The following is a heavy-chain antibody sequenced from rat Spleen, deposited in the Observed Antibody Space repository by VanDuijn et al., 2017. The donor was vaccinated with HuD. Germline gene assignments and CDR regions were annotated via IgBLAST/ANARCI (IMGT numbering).Heavy chain of an antibody. J-gene: IGHJ2*01. CDR2: ISDDGSGT. V-gene: IGHV5-29*01. CDR3: ASRDY. Sequence: EVQLVESDGGLVQPGRSLKLSCAASGFTFSDYYMAWVRQAPTKGLAWVATISDDGSGTYYRDSVKGRFIISRDNPTSTLYLQMDSLRSEDTATYYCASRDYWGQGVMVTVSS. CDR1: GFTFSDYY.